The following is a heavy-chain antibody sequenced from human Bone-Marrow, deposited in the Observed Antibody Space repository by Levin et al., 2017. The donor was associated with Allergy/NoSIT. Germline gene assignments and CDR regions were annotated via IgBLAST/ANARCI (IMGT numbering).Heavy chain of an antibody. Sequence: GGSLRLSCAASGFTFSSYTMSWVRQAPGKGLEWVSGISGSGLTSYYADSVKGRFTISRDNSKDTLHLQMKRLRAEATARYFCAKEMTFDTAGLYYYYYYYYAMDVWGEGTTVTVSS. J-gene: IGHJ6*04. D-gene: IGHD2/OR15-2a*01. CDR3: AKEMTFDTAGLYYYYYYYYAMDV. V-gene: IGHV3-23*01. CDR1: GFTFSSYT. CDR2: ISGSGLTS.